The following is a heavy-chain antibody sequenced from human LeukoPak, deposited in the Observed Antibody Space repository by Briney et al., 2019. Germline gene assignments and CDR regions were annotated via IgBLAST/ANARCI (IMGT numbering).Heavy chain of an antibody. CDR1: GFTFSSYS. V-gene: IGHV3-48*01. J-gene: IGHJ6*03. CDR2: IRTSGSPI. Sequence: GGSLRLSCAGSGFTFSSYSMNWVRQAPGKGLEWVSYIRTSGSPIYYADSVKGRFTISRDNAKNSLYLQMNSLRSEDTAVYYCARGRSGDYGDYYYYYYMDVWGKGTTVTISS. CDR3: ARGRSGDYGDYYYYYYMDV. D-gene: IGHD4-17*01.